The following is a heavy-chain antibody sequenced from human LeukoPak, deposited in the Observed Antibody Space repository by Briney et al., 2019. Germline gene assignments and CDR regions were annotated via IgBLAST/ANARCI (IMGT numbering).Heavy chain of an antibody. D-gene: IGHD2-2*02. J-gene: IGHJ5*02. CDR2: ISSSSSYI. V-gene: IGHV3-21*01. Sequence: PGGSLRLSCAASGFTFSSYSMNWVRQAPGKGLGWVPSISSSSSYIYYADSVKGRFTISRDNAKNSLYLQMNSLRAEDTAVYYCSKDQLLYDNWFDPWGQGILVTVSS. CDR3: SKDQLLYDNWFDP. CDR1: GFTFSSYS.